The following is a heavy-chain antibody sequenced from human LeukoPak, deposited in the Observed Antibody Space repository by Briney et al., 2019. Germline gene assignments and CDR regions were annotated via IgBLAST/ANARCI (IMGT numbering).Heavy chain of an antibody. Sequence: GGTLRLSCEGSGFSFISHTMNRHPQAPGKGLEWVSGINGSEHGTYYADSVKGRITISRDNSKNTLFFQMSSLRGDDTAVYYCVKEKTAPGRPFEYWGQGTLVTVSA. V-gene: IGHV3-23*01. J-gene: IGHJ4*02. CDR2: INGSEHGT. CDR1: GFSFISHT. CDR3: VKEKTAPGRPFEY. D-gene: IGHD6-13*01.